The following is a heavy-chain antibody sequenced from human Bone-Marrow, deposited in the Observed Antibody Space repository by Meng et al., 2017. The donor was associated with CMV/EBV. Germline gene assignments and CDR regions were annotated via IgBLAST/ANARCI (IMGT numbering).Heavy chain of an antibody. D-gene: IGHD6-19*01. CDR3: AKGDFIAVAAKGAFDI. CDR2: ISWDGGST. CDR1: GFTFDDYT. Sequence: GESLKISCAASGFTFDDYTMHWVRQAPGKGLEWVSLISWDGGSTYYADAVKGRFTISRDNSKNSLYLQMNSLRTEDTALYYCAKGDFIAVAAKGAFDIWGQGTMVTVSS. V-gene: IGHV3-43*01. J-gene: IGHJ3*02.